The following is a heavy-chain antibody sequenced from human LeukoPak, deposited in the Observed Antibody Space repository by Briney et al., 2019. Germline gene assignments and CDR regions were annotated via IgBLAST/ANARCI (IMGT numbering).Heavy chain of an antibody. D-gene: IGHD6-13*01. CDR2: IKQDGSEK. J-gene: IGHJ5*02. CDR3: ASHGSSWFANWFDP. CDR1: GFTFSSYW. V-gene: IGHV3-7*01. Sequence: GGSLRPSCAASGFTFSSYWMSWVRQAPGKGLEWVANIKQDGSEKYYVDSVKGRFTISRDNAKNSLYLQMNSLRAEDTAVYYCASHGSSWFANWFDPWGQGTLVTVSS.